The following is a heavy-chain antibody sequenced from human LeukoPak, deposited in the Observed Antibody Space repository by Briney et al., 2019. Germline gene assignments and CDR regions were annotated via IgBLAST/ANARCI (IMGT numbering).Heavy chain of an antibody. J-gene: IGHJ4*02. CDR3: AKGSAFRYSSGCFDY. CDR1: GFTFSSYA. D-gene: IGHD6-19*01. V-gene: IGHV3-23*01. CDR2: ISGSGGST. Sequence: GGSLRLSCAASGFTFSSYAMSWVRQAPGKGLEWVSAISGSGGSTYYADSVKGRFTISRDNSKNTLYLQMNSLRAEDTAVYYCAKGSAFRYSSGCFDYWGQGTLVTVSS.